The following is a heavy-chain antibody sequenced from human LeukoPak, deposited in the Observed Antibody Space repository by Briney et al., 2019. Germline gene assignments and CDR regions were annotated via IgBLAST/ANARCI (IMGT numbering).Heavy chain of an antibody. V-gene: IGHV4-38-2*01. CDR1: GFTFSSYG. CDR3: ARSAEAARRVWLLYYYYYMDV. CDR2: IYYSGST. Sequence: GSLRLSCAASGFTFSSYGMSWVRQPPGKGLEWIGSIYYSGSTYYNPSLKSRVTISVDTSKNQFSLKLSSVTAADTAVYYCARSAEAARRVWLLYYYYYMDVWGKGTTVTVSS. J-gene: IGHJ6*03. D-gene: IGHD6-6*01.